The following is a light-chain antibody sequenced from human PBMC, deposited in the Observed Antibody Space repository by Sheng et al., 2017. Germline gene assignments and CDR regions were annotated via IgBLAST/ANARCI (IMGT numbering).Light chain of an antibody. J-gene: IGKJ5*01. CDR2: GAS. CDR3: QQSYSTPLT. CDR1: QSVSSNS. Sequence: IVLTQSPDTLPVSPGERATLSCRASQSVSSNSLAWYQHKPGQAPRLLIYGASIRATGIPDRFSGSGSGTDFSLTISRLEPEDFATYYCQQSYSTPLTFGQGTRLEIK. V-gene: IGKV3-20*01.